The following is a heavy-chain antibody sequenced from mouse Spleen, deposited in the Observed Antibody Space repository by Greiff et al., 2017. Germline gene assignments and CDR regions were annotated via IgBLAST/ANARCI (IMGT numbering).Heavy chain of an antibody. V-gene: IGHV1-64*01. CDR3: ARGGYGNPLYWYFDV. Sequence: QVQLKQPGAELVKPGASVKLSCKASGYTFTSYWMHWVKQRPGQGLEWIGMIHPNSGSTNYNEKFKSKATLTVDKSSSTAYMQLSSLTSEDSAVYYCARGGYGNPLYWYFDVWGAGTTVTVSS. CDR2: IHPNSGST. D-gene: IGHD2-1*01. CDR1: GYTFTSYW. J-gene: IGHJ1*01.